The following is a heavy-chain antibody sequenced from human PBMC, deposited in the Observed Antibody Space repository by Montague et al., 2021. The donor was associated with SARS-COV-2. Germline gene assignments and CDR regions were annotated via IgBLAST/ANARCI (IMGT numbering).Heavy chain of an antibody. CDR1: GGPISSGSYY. CDR2: IYTTGRT. Sequence: TLSLTCTVSGGPISSGSYYWSWIRQPAGKGLEWIGRIYTTGRTNYNPSLKSRVTISVDTSKNQFSLKLSSVTAADTAAYYCASERAYDYGSGTYPGGFDIWGQGTMVTVSS. V-gene: IGHV4-61*02. CDR3: ASERAYDYGSGTYPGGFDI. J-gene: IGHJ3*02. D-gene: IGHD3-10*01.